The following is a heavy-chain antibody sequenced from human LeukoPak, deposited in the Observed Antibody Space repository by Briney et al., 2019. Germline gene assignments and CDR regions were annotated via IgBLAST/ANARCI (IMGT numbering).Heavy chain of an antibody. J-gene: IGHJ4*02. V-gene: IGHV3-9*01. D-gene: IGHD3-22*01. Sequence: GRSLRLSCAASGFTFDDYAMHWVRQAPGKGLEWVSGISWNSNSIGYADSVKGRFTISRDNAKNSLYLQMNSLRAEDTALYYCAKDISRGIGRWNTVNYHDSSGFDYWGQGTLVTVSS. CDR1: GFTFDDYA. CDR2: ISWNSNSI. CDR3: AKDISRGIGRWNTVNYHDSSGFDY.